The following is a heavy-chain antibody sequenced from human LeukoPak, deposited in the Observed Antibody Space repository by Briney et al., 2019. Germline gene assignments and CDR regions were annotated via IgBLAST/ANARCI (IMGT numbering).Heavy chain of an antibody. CDR3: AKFGLNLNYWSSTSCHDAFDI. Sequence: GGSLRLSCAASGFTFSSYAMSWVRQAPGKGLEWVSAISGSGGSTYYADSVKGRFTISRDNSKNTLYLQMNSLRAEDTAVYYCAKFGLNLNYWSSTSCHDAFDIWGQGTMVTVSS. D-gene: IGHD2-2*01. V-gene: IGHV3-23*01. CDR1: GFTFSSYA. J-gene: IGHJ3*02. CDR2: ISGSGGST.